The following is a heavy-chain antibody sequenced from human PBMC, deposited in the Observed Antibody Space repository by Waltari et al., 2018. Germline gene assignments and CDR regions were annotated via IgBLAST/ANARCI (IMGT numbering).Heavy chain of an antibody. CDR1: GGSFSGYY. V-gene: IGHV4-34*01. CDR3: ASSTFDYSSSWYNYWYFDL. J-gene: IGHJ2*01. Sequence: QVQLQQWGAGLLKPSETLSLTCAVYGGSFSGYYWSWIRQPPGKGLEWIGEINHSGSTNYNPSLKSRVTISVDTSKNQFSLKLGSVTAADTAVYYCASSTFDYSSSWYNYWYFDLWGRGTLVTVSS. D-gene: IGHD6-13*01. CDR2: INHSGST.